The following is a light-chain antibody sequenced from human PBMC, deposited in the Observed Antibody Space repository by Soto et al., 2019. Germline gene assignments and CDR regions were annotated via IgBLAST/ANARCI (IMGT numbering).Light chain of an antibody. CDR3: HQYGISPPT. CDR2: GVS. CDR1: QSVSGSD. J-gene: IGKJ1*01. Sequence: VLTQSPGPLSLSPGERATLSCMSSQSVSGSDLAWYQQKPGQAPRLIISGVSNRATGTPDRFSGSGSGTDFTLTISSLEPEDFAVFYCHQYGISPPTLGPGTKVDIK. V-gene: IGKV3-20*01.